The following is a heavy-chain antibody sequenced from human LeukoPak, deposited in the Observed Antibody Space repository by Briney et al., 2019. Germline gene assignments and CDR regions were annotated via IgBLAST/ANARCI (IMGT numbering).Heavy chain of an antibody. CDR3: TGYDHSNYLAY. CDR2: IHANGDT. V-gene: IGHV4-4*08. D-gene: IGHD4-11*01. J-gene: IGHJ4*02. CDR1: GVSISSNY. Sequence: SETLSLTCTVSGVSISSNYWSWIRQPPGKGLEWNGLEWIGYIHANGDTNYNPSLNRRVTMSLDSSRRHLSLNLSSLTAADTAVYFCTGYDHSNYLAYWGQGILVTVSS.